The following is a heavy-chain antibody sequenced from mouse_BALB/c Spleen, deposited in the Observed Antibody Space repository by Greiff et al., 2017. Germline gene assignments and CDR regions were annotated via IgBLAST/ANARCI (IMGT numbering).Heavy chain of an antibody. V-gene: IGHV1S81*02. CDR2: INPSNGGT. CDR3: TRSPLFAY. CDR1: GYTFTSYY. J-gene: IGHJ3*01. Sequence: QVHVKQSGAELVKPGASVKLSCKASGYTFTSYYMYWVKQRPGQGLEWIGEINPSNGGTNFNEKFKSKATLTVDKSSSTAYMQLSSLTSEDSAVYYCTRSPLFAYWGQGTLVTVSA.